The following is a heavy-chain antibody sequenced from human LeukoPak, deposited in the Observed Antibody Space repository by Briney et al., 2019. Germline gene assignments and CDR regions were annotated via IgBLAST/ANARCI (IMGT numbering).Heavy chain of an antibody. CDR3: ARGGSCGGDCYQYYFDY. J-gene: IGHJ4*02. D-gene: IGHD2-21*02. V-gene: IGHV1-18*01. Sequence: ASVKVSCKASGYTFTSYGISWVRQAPGQGLEWMGWISAYNGNTNYAQKLQGRVTMTTDTSTSTAYMELRSLRSDDTAVYYCARGGSCGGDCYQYYFDYWGQGTLVTVSS. CDR2: ISAYNGNT. CDR1: GYTFTSYG.